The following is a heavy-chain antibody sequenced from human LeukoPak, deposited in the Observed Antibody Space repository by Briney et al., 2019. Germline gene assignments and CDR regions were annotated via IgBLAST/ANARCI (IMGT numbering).Heavy chain of an antibody. Sequence: GGSLRLSCEASGFAFSSYPMIGVRQAPGKGREGVSGIIGRGGSSHYADSVKGRFTISRDNSKSTLFLQMNRLSAEDTAVYYCEKGSLHFLDGWGQGTLVTVSS. CDR3: EKGSLHFLDG. CDR2: IIGRGGSS. J-gene: IGHJ4*02. CDR1: GFAFSSYP. D-gene: IGHD3-3*02. V-gene: IGHV3-23*01.